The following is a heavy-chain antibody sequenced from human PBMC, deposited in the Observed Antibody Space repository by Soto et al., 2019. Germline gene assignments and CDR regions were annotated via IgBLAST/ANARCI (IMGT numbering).Heavy chain of an antibody. D-gene: IGHD3-16*01. CDR3: VKDWGWGSVDHNPSEYFQH. Sequence: GGSLRLSCSASGFTFSSYAMHWVRQAPGKGLEYVSAISSNGGSTYYADSVKGRFTISRDNSKNTLYLQMSSLRAEDTAVYYCVKDWGWGSVDHNPSEYFQHWGQGTLVTVSS. CDR2: ISSNGGST. J-gene: IGHJ1*01. CDR1: GFTFSSYA. V-gene: IGHV3-64D*08.